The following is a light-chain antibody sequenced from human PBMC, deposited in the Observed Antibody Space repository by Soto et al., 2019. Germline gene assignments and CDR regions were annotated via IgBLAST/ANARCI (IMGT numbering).Light chain of an antibody. CDR1: RSDVGGYNY. Sequence: QSALTQPRSVSGSPGQSVAISCTGTRSDVGGYNYVSWYQQHPGKAPKLMIYDVSKRPSGVPDRFSGSKSGNTASLTISGLQAEDEADYYCCSYTGSYPLVFGGGTKLTVL. J-gene: IGLJ2*01. V-gene: IGLV2-11*01. CDR3: CSYTGSYPLV. CDR2: DVS.